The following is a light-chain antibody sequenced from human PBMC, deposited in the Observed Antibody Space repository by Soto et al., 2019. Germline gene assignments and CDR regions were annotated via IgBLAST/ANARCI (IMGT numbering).Light chain of an antibody. CDR3: QQSYSALWT. J-gene: IGKJ1*01. CDR2: AAS. V-gene: IGKV1-39*01. Sequence: DIQMTQSPSSLSASVGDRVTIACRASQSISSYLNWYQQKPGEAPQLLIYAASTLQSGVPSRFSGSRSGTDFTLIISSLQPEDSATYYCQQSYSALWTFGQGTKVDIK. CDR1: QSISSY.